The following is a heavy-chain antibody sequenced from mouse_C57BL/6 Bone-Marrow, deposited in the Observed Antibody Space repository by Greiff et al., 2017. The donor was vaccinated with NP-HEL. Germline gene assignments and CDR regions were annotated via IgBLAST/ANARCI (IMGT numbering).Heavy chain of an antibody. D-gene: IGHD2-3*01. Sequence: VQLKQSGAVLVRPGASVKLSCTASGFNIKDYYMHWVKQRPEQGLEWIGWIDPEKGDTEYATKFQGKATITADTSSNTAYLQLSSLTSEDTAVYYYTTPGYYYYAYRGQAALVTVST. V-gene: IGHV14-4*01. CDR3: TTPGYYYYAY. J-gene: IGHJ3*01. CDR2: IDPEKGDT. CDR1: GFNIKDYY.